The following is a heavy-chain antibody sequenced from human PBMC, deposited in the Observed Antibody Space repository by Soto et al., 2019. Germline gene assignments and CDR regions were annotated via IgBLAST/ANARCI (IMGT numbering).Heavy chain of an antibody. CDR1: GGSVSSGSYY. CDR2: IYYSGGT. CDR3: ARDRGGYDVALPYYYYGMDV. J-gene: IGHJ6*02. V-gene: IGHV4-61*01. D-gene: IGHD5-12*01. Sequence: SETLYLTCTVSGGSVSSGSYYWSWIRQSPGKGLEWIGYIYYSGGTNYNPSLKSRVTISVDTSKNQFSLKLSSVTAADTAVYYCARDRGGYDVALPYYYYGMDVWGQGTTVTVSS.